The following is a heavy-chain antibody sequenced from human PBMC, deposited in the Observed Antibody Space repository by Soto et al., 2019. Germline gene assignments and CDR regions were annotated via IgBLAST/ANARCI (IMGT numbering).Heavy chain of an antibody. CDR1: GGTFSSYA. CDR2: IIPIFGTA. V-gene: IGHV1-69*13. J-gene: IGHJ6*02. Sequence: GASVKVSCKASGGTFSSYAISWVRQAPGQGLEWMGGIIPIFGTANYAQKFQGRVTITADESTSTAYMELSSLRSEDTAVYYCARVNTVTYYYYYGMDVWGQGTTVTVSS. D-gene: IGHD4-4*01. CDR3: ARVNTVTYYYYYGMDV.